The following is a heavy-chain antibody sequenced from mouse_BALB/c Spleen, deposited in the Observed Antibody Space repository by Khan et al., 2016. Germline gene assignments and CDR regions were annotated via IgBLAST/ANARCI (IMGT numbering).Heavy chain of an antibody. CDR1: GFTFTDYY. Sequence: EVELVESGGGLVQPGGSLRLSCTTSGFTFTDYYMSWVRQPPGEALEWLGFARNKANGFTAEYSASVKGRSTISRDNSQSILYLQMNALSPEDSATYYCARDLNDDYYGYLDVWGAGTTVTVSS. CDR3: ARDLNDDYYGYLDV. CDR2: ARNKANGFTA. J-gene: IGHJ1*01. D-gene: IGHD2-3*01. V-gene: IGHV7-3*02.